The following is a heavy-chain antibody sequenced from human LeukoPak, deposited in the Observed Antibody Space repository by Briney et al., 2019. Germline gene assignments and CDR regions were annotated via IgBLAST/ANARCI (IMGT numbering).Heavy chain of an antibody. CDR2: VNSDGTST. D-gene: IGHD3-10*01. CDR3: ARGLSPVVRASPMGY. CDR1: GFTLSSYW. J-gene: IGHJ4*02. V-gene: IGHV3-74*03. Sequence: QPGGSLRLSCAASGFTLSSYWMHWVRRAPGKGLVWVSHVNSDGTSTTYADSVRGRFTSSSDTSKNTMYLQMNSLRAEDTAVYYCARGLSPVVRASPMGYWGQGTLVTVSS.